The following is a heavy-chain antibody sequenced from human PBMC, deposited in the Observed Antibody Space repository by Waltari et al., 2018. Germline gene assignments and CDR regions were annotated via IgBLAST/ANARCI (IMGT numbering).Heavy chain of an antibody. V-gene: IGHV4-59*01. CDR3: ARVYDY. CDR1: GGSTSSYY. Sequence: QVQLQESGPGLVKPSETLSLTCTVSGGSTSSYYWSWIRQPPGKGLEWIGYIYYSGSTNYNPSLKSRVTISVDTSKNQFSLKLSSVTAADTAVYYCARVYDYWGQGTLVTVSS. CDR2: IYYSGST. J-gene: IGHJ4*02.